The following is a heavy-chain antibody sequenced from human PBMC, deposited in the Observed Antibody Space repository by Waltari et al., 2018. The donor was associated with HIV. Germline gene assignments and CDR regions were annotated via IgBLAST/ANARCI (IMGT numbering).Heavy chain of an antibody. CDR3: CRVAGHYVWGTFRHSWLDP. J-gene: IGHJ5*02. D-gene: IGHD3-16*02. V-gene: IGHV3-15*01. CDR2: IKSKRDGGTT. Sequence: DVQLVESGGGPVKPGGSLRLSCAASGFTLTNAWMTWVRQAPGKGLEWVGRIKSKRDGGTTDYAKHLKGRISISRDHSTDTIYLQMTGLQNDDTAFYYCCRVAGHYVWGTFRHSWLDPWGRGALVIVSS. CDR1: GFTLTNAW.